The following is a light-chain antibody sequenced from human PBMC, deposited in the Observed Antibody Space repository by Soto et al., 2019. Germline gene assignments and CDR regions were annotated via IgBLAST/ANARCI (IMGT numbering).Light chain of an antibody. J-gene: IGKJ4*01. CDR1: QDINSS. Sequence: DVQMTQSPSSLSASVVDRVTITCRASQDINSSLAWYQQKPGNAHKSLIYAASSLQTGVPSRFSGSESGTDFTITISNLQPEDSATYYCQQYNIYTLTFGRGTNVEIK. CDR2: AAS. CDR3: QQYNIYTLT. V-gene: IGKV1D-16*01.